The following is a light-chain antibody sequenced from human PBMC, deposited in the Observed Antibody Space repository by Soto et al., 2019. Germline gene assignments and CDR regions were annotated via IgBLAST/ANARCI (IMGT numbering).Light chain of an antibody. J-gene: IGLJ2*01. Sequence: QSVLAQPPSASGTPGQRVTISCSGSNSNIGRNDVTWYQQVPGTAPQCLIYSNDQRPSGVPDRLSGSRSGTSASLAISGLQSGDEAEYYWAAWDDPRRARVFGGGTKLTVL. CDR2: SND. V-gene: IGLV1-44*01. CDR1: NSNIGRND. CDR3: AAWDDPRRARV.